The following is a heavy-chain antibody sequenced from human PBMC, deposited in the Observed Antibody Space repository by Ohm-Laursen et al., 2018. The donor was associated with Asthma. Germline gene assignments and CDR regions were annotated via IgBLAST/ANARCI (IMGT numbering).Heavy chain of an antibody. CDR3: AKDPGGPMIELWYFDY. J-gene: IGHJ4*02. Sequence: SLRLSCTASGFTFSSYGMHWVRQAPGKGLEWVAVISYDGSNKYYADSVKGRFTISRDNSKNTLYLQMNSLRAEDTAVYYCAKDPGGPMIELWYFDYWGQGTLVTVSS. D-gene: IGHD3-22*01. V-gene: IGHV3-30*18. CDR1: GFTFSSYG. CDR2: ISYDGSNK.